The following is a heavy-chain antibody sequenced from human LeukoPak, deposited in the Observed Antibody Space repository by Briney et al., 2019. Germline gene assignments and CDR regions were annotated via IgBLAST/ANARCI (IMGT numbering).Heavy chain of an antibody. CDR2: INSSGGTT. CDR3: ARVNKETHYYAWGSFYNNPFDY. Sequence: ASVKVSCKASGYTFTSYGIIWVRQAPGQGLEWMGIINSSGGTTSYAQKFQGRVTMTRDTSTSTVYMELSSLRSDDTAMYYCARVNKETHYYAWGSFYNNPFDYWGQGTLVTVSS. CDR1: GYTFTSYG. J-gene: IGHJ4*02. D-gene: IGHD3-10*01. V-gene: IGHV1-46*03.